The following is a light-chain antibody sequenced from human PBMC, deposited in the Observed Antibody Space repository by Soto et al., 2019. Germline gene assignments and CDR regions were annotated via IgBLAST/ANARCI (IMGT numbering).Light chain of an antibody. J-gene: IGLJ3*02. Sequence: QSVLTQPPSMSGAPGQRVTISCTGSSSNIGAGYDVHWYQLLPGTAPKLLIYGNTNRPSGVPDRFSGSKSGTSASLAITGIRAEDEADYYCQSHDSSLNSWVFGGGTKVPVL. CDR2: GNT. CDR3: QSHDSSLNSWV. V-gene: IGLV1-40*01. CDR1: SSNIGAGYD.